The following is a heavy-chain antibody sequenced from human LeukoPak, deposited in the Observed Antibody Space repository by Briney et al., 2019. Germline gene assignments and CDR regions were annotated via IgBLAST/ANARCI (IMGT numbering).Heavy chain of an antibody. Sequence: GGSLRLSCAASGFTFSSYGMHWVRQAPGKGLEWVAFIRYDGSNKYYADSVKGRFTISRDNSKNTLYLQMNSPRAEDTAVYYCAKVGGDPYSFTYWGRGTLVTVSS. CDR3: AKVGGDPYSFTY. CDR1: GFTFSSYG. J-gene: IGHJ4*02. CDR2: IRYDGSNK. V-gene: IGHV3-30*02. D-gene: IGHD3-16*01.